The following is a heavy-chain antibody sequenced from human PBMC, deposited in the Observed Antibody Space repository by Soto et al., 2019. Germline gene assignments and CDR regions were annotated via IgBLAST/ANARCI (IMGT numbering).Heavy chain of an antibody. J-gene: IGHJ4*02. CDR2: ISGSGGST. Sequence: GGSLRLSCAASGFTFSSYARSWVRQAPGKGLEWVSAISGSGGSTYYADSVKGRFTISRDNSKNTLYLQMNSLRAEDTAVYYCAKGPKYYGSGSYYGYWGQGTLVTVSS. V-gene: IGHV3-23*01. CDR1: GFTFSSYA. D-gene: IGHD3-10*01. CDR3: AKGPKYYGSGSYYGY.